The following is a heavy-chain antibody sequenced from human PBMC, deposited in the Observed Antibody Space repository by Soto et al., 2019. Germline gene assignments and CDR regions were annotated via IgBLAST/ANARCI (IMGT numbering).Heavy chain of an antibody. J-gene: IGHJ1*01. CDR3: AVTEGTTMIVVLQTPEYFQL. Sequence: QVQLVQSGAEVKKPGASVKVSCKASGYTFTSYGISWVRQAPGQGLEWMGWISAYNGNTNYAQKLQGRVTMTTATAKSTAYMELRSLRSDDTAVYYCAVTEGTTMIVVLQTPEYFQLWGQGTLVTVSS. D-gene: IGHD3-22*01. V-gene: IGHV1-18*01. CDR1: GYTFTSYG. CDR2: ISAYNGNT.